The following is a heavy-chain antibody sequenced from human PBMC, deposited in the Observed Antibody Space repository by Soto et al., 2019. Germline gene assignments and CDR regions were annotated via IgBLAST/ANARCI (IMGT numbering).Heavy chain of an antibody. V-gene: IGHV4-61*08. J-gene: IGHJ3*02. CDR3: ARRGDDILTGPGAFDI. Sequence: PSATLSLTCTVSGYSRGIGGYYWTWIRQPPGKGLEWIGYIYYSGSTNYNPSLKSRVTISVDTSKNQFSLKLSSVTGADTAVYYCARRGDDILTGPGAFDIWGQGTMVTVSS. CDR1: GYSRGIGGYY. CDR2: IYYSGST. D-gene: IGHD3-9*01.